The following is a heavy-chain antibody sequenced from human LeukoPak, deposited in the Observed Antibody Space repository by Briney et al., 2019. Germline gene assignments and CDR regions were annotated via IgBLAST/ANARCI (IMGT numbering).Heavy chain of an antibody. CDR1: GGSFSGYY. J-gene: IGHJ4*02. CDR3: ATVAAAGTDDY. V-gene: IGHV4-34*01. D-gene: IGHD6-13*01. Sequence: SETLSLTCAVYGGSFSGYYWSWIRQPPGKGLEWIGENNHSGSTNYNPSLKSRVTISVDTSKNQFSLKLSSVTAADTAVYYCATVAAAGTDDYWGQGTLVTVSS. CDR2: NNHSGST.